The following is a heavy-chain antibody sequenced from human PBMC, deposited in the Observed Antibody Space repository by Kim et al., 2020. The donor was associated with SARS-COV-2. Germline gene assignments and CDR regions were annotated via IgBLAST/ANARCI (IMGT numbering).Heavy chain of an antibody. CDR3: ARDRGELRGYSYGYYFDY. Sequence: GRVTMTRDTATSTVYMELSSLRSEDTAVYYCARDRGELRGYSYGYYFDYWGQGTLVTVSS. D-gene: IGHD5-18*01. V-gene: IGHV1-46*01. J-gene: IGHJ4*02.